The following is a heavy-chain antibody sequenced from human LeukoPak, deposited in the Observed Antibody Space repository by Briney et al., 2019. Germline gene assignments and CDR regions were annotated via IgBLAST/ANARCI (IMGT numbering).Heavy chain of an antibody. D-gene: IGHD3-9*01. V-gene: IGHV1-18*04. CDR3: ARAYDILTEDAFDI. J-gene: IGHJ3*02. CDR1: GYTFTDYS. CDR2: ISAYNGNT. Sequence: ASVKVSCKTSGYTFTDYSMHWVRQAPGQGLEWMGWISAYNGNTNYAQKLQGRVTMTTDTSTSTAYMELRSLRSDDTAVYYCARAYDILTEDAFDIWGQGTMVTVSS.